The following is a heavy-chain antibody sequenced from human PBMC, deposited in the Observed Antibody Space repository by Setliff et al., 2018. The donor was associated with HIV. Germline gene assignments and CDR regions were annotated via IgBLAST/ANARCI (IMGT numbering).Heavy chain of an antibody. D-gene: IGHD3-22*01. CDR1: GFTFSRYW. J-gene: IGHJ4*02. V-gene: IGHV3-7*01. CDR2: IKYDGSYK. CDR3: AKELAASGLGYFDS. Sequence: GSLRLSCAASGFTFSRYWMSWVRQAPGKGLEWVANIKYDGSYKQYVDSVKGRFTISRDDAKNLLYLQMNSLRAEDTSVYYCAKELAASGLGYFDSWGRGILVTVSS.